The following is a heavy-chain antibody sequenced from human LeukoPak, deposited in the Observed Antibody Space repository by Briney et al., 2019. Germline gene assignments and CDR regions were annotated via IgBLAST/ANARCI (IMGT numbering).Heavy chain of an antibody. CDR2: TFYTGST. V-gene: IGHV4-59*08. J-gene: IGHJ4*02. Sequence: SETLSLTCSVSGASISSYYWSWIRQTPGKGLEWIGYTFYTGSTNYNPSLKSRVATSVDTSKNQFSLKLSSVTAAGTAVYFCAAGTFTTLFYWGQGTLVTVSA. CDR3: AAGTFTTLFY. D-gene: IGHD3-22*01. CDR1: GASISSYY.